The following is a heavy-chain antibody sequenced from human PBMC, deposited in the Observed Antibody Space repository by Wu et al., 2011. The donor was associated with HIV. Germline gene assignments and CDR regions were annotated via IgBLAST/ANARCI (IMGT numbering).Heavy chain of an antibody. CDR1: GYTFTGYY. J-gene: IGHJ2*01. CDR3: ARKKKEDDYGWYYDV. D-gene: IGHD4-17*01. Sequence: QVQLVQSGAEVKKPGASVKVSCKASGYTFTGYYMHWVRLVPGQRPEWMGWMKPLSGAVNYASHLQPRVSMYRVREISTAYMELRGLTSADTGLYFCARKKKEDDYGWYYDVWGRGS. CDR2: MKPLSGAV. V-gene: IGHV1-2*07.